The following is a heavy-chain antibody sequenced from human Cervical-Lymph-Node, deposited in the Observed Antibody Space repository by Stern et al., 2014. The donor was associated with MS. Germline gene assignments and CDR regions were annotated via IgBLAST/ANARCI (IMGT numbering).Heavy chain of an antibody. J-gene: IGHJ4*01. Sequence: VQLVESGAEAKAPGASMKVSCRASGYIFTDYYLHWVRQAPGQGLEWLGWSNPNSGGTNYAQNFQGRVTMTRDTSISTAYMELRWLGYADTAVYYCARGSGTAYDLRGDYWGQGTLVTVSS. CDR3: ARGSGTAYDLRGDY. V-gene: IGHV1-2*02. D-gene: IGHD3-3*01. CDR2: SNPNSGGT. CDR1: GYIFTDYY.